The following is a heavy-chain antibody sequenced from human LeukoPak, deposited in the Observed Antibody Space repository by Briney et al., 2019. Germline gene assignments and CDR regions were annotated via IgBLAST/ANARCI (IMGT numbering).Heavy chain of an antibody. CDR3: ARPYYDIWSAYVY. D-gene: IGHD3-3*01. CDR1: GFTFSSYA. CDR2: ISNGGGST. J-gene: IGHJ4*02. V-gene: IGHV3-64*01. Sequence: GGSLRLSCAASGFTFSSYAMHWVRQAPGKGLEYVSAISNGGGSTHYANSVKVRFTISRDNSKNTLYLQMGSLRAEDMAVHYCARPYYDIWSAYVYWGQGTLVTVSS.